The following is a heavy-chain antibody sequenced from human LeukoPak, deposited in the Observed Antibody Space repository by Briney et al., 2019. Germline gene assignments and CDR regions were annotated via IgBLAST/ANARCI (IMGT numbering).Heavy chain of an antibody. Sequence: ASVKVSCKASGGTFSSYAISWVRQAPGQGLEWMGRIIPIFGTANYALKFQGRVTITTDESTSTAYMELSSLRSEDTAVYYCAREDIVLMVYAMGYFDYWGQGTLVTVSS. CDR3: AREDIVLMVYAMGYFDY. CDR2: IIPIFGTA. D-gene: IGHD2-8*01. J-gene: IGHJ4*02. V-gene: IGHV1-69*05. CDR1: GGTFSSYA.